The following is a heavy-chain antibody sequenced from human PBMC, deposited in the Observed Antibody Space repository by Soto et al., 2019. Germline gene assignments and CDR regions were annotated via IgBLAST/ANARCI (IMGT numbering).Heavy chain of an antibody. J-gene: IGHJ4*02. V-gene: IGHV4-59*01. D-gene: IGHD2-2*02. Sequence: SETLSLTCTVSGGSISSYYWSWIRQPPGKGLEWIGYIYYSGSTNYNPSLKSRVTISVDTSKNQFSLKLSSVTAADTAVYYCARFGGPSYCSSTSCYNKNFDYWGQGTLVTVSS. CDR1: GGSISSYY. CDR2: IYYSGST. CDR3: ARFGGPSYCSSTSCYNKNFDY.